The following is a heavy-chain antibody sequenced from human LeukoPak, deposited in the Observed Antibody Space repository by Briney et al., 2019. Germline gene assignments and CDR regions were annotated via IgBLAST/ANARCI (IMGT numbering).Heavy chain of an antibody. CDR3: VKESLEGDT. V-gene: IGHV3-30*02. J-gene: IGHJ5*02. CDR2: VRYDGDLQ. Sequence: GGSLRLSCAASGFTFTHFGMHWVRQAPGKGLDWVAFVRYDGDLQFYADSVQGRFTISRDNSKNKVDLQMNRLRIEDTAVYYCVKESLEGDTWGQGTLVTVSS. CDR1: GFTFTHFG. D-gene: IGHD1-1*01.